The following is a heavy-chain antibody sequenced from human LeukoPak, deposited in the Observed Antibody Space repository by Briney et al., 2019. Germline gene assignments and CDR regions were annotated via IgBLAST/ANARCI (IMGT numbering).Heavy chain of an antibody. J-gene: IGHJ4*02. D-gene: IGHD1-7*01. V-gene: IGHV1-2*02. CDR3: AREDNWNYDY. CDR1: GYTFNRYY. CDR2: LNPNSGVT. Sequence: GASVKVSCKASGYTFNRYYMHWVRQAPGHGLEWMGWLNPNSGVTKCAQKFQGRVTMTRDTSISTAYMELSSLRSDDTAVYYCAREDNWNYDYWGQGTLVTVSS.